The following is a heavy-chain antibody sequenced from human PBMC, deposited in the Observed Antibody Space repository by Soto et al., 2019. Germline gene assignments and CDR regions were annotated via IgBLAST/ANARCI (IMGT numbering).Heavy chain of an antibody. Sequence: QVQLQESGPGLVKPSGTLSLTCAVSDGSISSSDWWSWVRQAPGKGLEWIGEISHSGSTNYNPSLKSRVTISVNKSMNQFALKLSSVTAADTAVYYCGRGPPGRGYVTYWGQGTLVTVSS. CDR1: DGSISSSDW. J-gene: IGHJ4*02. CDR3: GRGPPGRGYVTY. V-gene: IGHV4-4*02. CDR2: ISHSGST. D-gene: IGHD5-12*01.